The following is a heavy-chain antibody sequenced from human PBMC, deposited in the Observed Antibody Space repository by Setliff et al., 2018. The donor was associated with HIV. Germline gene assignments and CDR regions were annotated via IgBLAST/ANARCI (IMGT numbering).Heavy chain of an antibody. Sequence: SETLSITCAVSGYSISSGYFWGWIRQPPGKGLEWIGSIYNSGSTHYNPSLESRVTVSVDTSKNQFSLKLSSVTAADTAVYYCARSRRVLGRGILVGKFDSWGQGTLVTVSS. CDR2: IYNSGST. J-gene: IGHJ4*02. CDR1: GYSISSGYF. CDR3: ARSRRVLGRGILVGKFDS. V-gene: IGHV4-38-2*01. D-gene: IGHD3-16*01.